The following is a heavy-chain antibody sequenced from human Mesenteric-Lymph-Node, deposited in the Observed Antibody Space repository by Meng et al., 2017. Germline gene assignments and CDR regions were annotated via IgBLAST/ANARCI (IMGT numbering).Heavy chain of an antibody. CDR3: ARVKTTYYYGSGSYLDYYYGMDV. J-gene: IGHJ6*02. CDR2: IKQDGSEK. D-gene: IGHD3-10*01. V-gene: IGHV3-7*01. CDR1: GFTFSTNW. Sequence: GGSLRLSCVASGFTFSTNWMSWVRQAPGKGLEWVANIKQDGSEKYYVDSVKGRFTISRDNAKNSLYLQMNSLRAEDTAVYYCARVKTTYYYGSGSYLDYYYGMDVWGQGTTVTVSS.